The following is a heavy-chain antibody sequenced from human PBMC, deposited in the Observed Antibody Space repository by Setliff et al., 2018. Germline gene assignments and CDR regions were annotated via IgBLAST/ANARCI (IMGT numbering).Heavy chain of an antibody. CDR1: DDSLTSSRYY. CDR2: ISYSGTP. J-gene: IGHJ4*01. CDR3: VRPGGTTVVARHFDY. D-gene: IGHD2-15*01. V-gene: IGHV4-39*01. Sequence: KISETLSLTCTVSDDSLTSSRYYWGWIRQAPGSGLEWIGSISYSGTPYYNASVESRVTISIDTSRNQFSLELRSVTVADTATYYCVRPGGTTVVARHFDYWG.